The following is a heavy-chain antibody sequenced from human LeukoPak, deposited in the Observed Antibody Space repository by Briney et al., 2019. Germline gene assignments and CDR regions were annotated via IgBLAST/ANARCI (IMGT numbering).Heavy chain of an antibody. V-gene: IGHV3-21*01. CDR2: ISSSGVYI. D-gene: IGHD2-21*02. J-gene: IGHJ2*01. CDR1: GLTFSTYS. Sequence: GGSLRLSCAASGLTFSTYSMNWVRQAPGKGLEWVSSISSSGVYIYYADSMKGRFTTSRDNAKNSLFLQMNSLRAEDTAVYYCAKDPSTGDSSGWYFDLWGRGTLVTVSS. CDR3: AKDPSTGDSSGWYFDL.